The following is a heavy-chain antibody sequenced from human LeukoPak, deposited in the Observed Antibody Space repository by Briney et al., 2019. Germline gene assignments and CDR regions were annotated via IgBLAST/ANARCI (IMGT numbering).Heavy chain of an antibody. CDR2: IIPIFGTA. CDR3: ARVKGGRYCSSTSCYLSLYYFDY. J-gene: IGHJ4*02. CDR1: GGTFSSYA. D-gene: IGHD2-2*01. Sequence: ASVKVSRKASGGTFSSYAISWVRQAPGQGLEWMGGIIPIFGTANYAQKFQGRVTITTDESTSTAYMELSSLRSEDTAVYYCARVKGGRYCSSTSCYLSLYYFDYWGQGTLVTVSS. V-gene: IGHV1-69*05.